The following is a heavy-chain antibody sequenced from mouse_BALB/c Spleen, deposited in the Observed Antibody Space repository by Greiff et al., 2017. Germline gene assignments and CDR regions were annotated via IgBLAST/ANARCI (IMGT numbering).Heavy chain of an antibody. Sequence: EVQGVESGGGLVQPGGSLRLSCATSGFTFSDFYMEWVRQPPGKRLEWIAASRNKANDYTTEYSASVKGRFIVSRDTSQSILYLQMNALRAEDTAIYYGARDARYYGSREFAYWGQGTLVTVSA. J-gene: IGHJ3*01. D-gene: IGHD1-1*01. CDR2: SRNKANDYTT. CDR1: GFTFSDFY. V-gene: IGHV7-1*02. CDR3: ARDARYYGSREFAY.